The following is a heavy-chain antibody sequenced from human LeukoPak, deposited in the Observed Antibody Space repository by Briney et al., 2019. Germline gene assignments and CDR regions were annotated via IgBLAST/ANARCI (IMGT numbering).Heavy chain of an antibody. Sequence: SVKVSCKASGGTFSSYAISWVRQAPGQGLEWMGGIIPIFGTANYAQKFQGRVTITADESTSTAYMELSSLRSEDTAVYYCAAPNYYYGSGSSYYCGMDVWGQGTTVTVSS. CDR2: IIPIFGTA. V-gene: IGHV1-69*13. D-gene: IGHD3-10*01. CDR3: AAPNYYYGSGSSYYCGMDV. J-gene: IGHJ6*02. CDR1: GGTFSSYA.